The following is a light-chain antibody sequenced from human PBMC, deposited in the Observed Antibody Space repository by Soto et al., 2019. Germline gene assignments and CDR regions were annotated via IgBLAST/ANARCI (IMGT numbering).Light chain of an antibody. V-gene: IGKV1-5*03. CDR1: QSISSW. J-gene: IGKJ1*01. CDR3: QQYNSYSPVGT. Sequence: DIQMTQSPSTLSASVGDRVTITCRASQSISSWLDWYQQKPGKAPKLLIYKASSLESGVPSRFSGSGSGTEFTLTISSLQPDDFATYYCQQYNSYSPVGTFGQGTKVEIK. CDR2: KAS.